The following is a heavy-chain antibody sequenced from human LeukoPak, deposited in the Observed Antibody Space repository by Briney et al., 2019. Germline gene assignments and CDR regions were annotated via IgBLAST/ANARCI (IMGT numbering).Heavy chain of an antibody. CDR2: INSDGSEG. V-gene: IGHV3-7*03. Sequence: LAGGSLRLSCAVSGFTFSGFWMSWSRQAPGKGLEWVASINSDGSEGYYADVVKGRFTISRDNAKNSLYLQMNSLRAEDTAVYYCARDGPAAGLYFDYWGQGMLVTVSS. CDR3: ARDGPAAGLYFDY. D-gene: IGHD6-13*01. J-gene: IGHJ4*02. CDR1: GFTFSGFW.